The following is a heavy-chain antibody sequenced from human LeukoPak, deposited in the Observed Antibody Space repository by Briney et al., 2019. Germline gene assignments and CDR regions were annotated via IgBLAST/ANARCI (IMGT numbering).Heavy chain of an antibody. CDR3: AKVHYTASFPGSFPGRNYFDS. V-gene: IGHV3-23*01. CDR1: GFAFSGHA. CDR2: IGARGDVT. D-gene: IGHD1-26*01. J-gene: IGHJ4*02. Sequence: PGGSLRLSCTVSGFAFSGHAMSWVRQAPGKGPEWVSSIGARGDVTYSADSVKGRFTISRDNSKRTLFLQMNSLRAEDTAVYYCAKVHYTASFPGSFPGRNYFDSWGQGSLVTVSP.